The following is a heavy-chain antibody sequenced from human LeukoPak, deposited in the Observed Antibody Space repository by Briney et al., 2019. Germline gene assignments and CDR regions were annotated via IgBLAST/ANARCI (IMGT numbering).Heavy chain of an antibody. V-gene: IGHV3-33*01. D-gene: IGHD1-1*01. J-gene: IGHJ6*02. CDR2: VWYGGSNK. CDR3: ARDLETGVERYFYYYGMDV. Sequence: GGPLRLSCAASGFTFSRYGMHWVRQAPGKGLEWVAVVWYGGSNKYYADSVKGRFTISRDNSENTLYLQLNSLRAEDTAVYYCARDLETGVERYFYYYGMDVWGQGATVTVSS. CDR1: GFTFSRYG.